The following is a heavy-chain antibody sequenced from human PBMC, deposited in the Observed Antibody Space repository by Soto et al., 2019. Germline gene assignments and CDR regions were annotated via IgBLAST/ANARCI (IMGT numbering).Heavy chain of an antibody. D-gene: IGHD3-10*01. Sequence: ASVKVSCKASGCTFTSYAMRWVRQAPGQGLEWMGGINPIIGNAKYAQKFQGRVTITTDASTSTAYMELSSLRSEDTAVYYCAIGHRDGHHGPFTYWGQGTLVTVSS. V-gene: IGHV1-69*05. CDR1: GCTFTSYA. J-gene: IGHJ4*02. CDR2: INPIIGNA. CDR3: AIGHRDGHHGPFTY.